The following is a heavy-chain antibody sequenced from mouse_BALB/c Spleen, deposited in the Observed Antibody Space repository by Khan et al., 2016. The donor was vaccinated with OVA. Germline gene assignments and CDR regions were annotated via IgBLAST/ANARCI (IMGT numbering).Heavy chain of an antibody. Sequence: VQLVESGPGLVAPSQSLSITCTVSGFSLTSYCVHWVRQPPGKGLEWLGVIWAGGSTNYYSALISRLSISKDNSKSQVFLKMNSLQTDDAAVYYCGRGDGYYGDDMDYWGQGTSVTVSS. V-gene: IGHV2-9*02. D-gene: IGHD2-3*01. CDR1: GFSLTSYC. J-gene: IGHJ4*01. CDR3: GRGDGYYGDDMDY. CDR2: IWAGGST.